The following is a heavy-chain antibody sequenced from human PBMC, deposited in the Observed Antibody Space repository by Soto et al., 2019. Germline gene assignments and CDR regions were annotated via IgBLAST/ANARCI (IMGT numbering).Heavy chain of an antibody. J-gene: IGHJ5*02. V-gene: IGHV4-38-2*01. CDR1: GYSISSGYY. CDR2: IYHSGST. CDR3: ARVAERITIFGVAPSNWFDP. Sequence: SATLSLTCAVSGYSISSGYYWGWIRQPPGKGLEWIGSIYHSGSTYYNPSLKSRVTISVDTSKNQFSLKLSSVTAADTAVYYCARVAERITIFGVAPSNWFDPWGQGTLVTVSS. D-gene: IGHD3-3*01.